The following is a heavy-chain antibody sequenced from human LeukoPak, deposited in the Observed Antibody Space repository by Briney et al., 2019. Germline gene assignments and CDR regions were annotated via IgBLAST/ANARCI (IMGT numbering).Heavy chain of an antibody. CDR3: AKGASWSYSY. J-gene: IGHJ4*02. V-gene: IGHV4-34*01. CDR1: GGSFSGYY. Sequence: SETLSLTCAVYGGSFSGYYWSWIRQPPGKGLEWIGEINHSGSANYNPSLKSRVTISVDTSKNQFSLKLSSVTAADTAVYYCAKGASWSYSYWGQGTLVTVSS. CDR2: INHSGSA. D-gene: IGHD1-26*01.